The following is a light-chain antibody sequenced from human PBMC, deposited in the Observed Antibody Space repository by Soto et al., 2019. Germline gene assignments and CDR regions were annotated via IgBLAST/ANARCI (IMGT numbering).Light chain of an antibody. J-gene: IGKJ2*01. V-gene: IGKV2-28*01. CDR2: LGS. CDR3: MQGLQTPLYT. CDR1: ESLLHSDGYKY. Sequence: DIVMTQSPLSLPVSPGEPASISCRSSESLLHSDGYKYLDWYLQKPGQSPQLLIYLGSNRASGVPDRFSGSGSGTDCTLKISRVEAEDVGVYYCMQGLQTPLYTFGQGTKLEIK.